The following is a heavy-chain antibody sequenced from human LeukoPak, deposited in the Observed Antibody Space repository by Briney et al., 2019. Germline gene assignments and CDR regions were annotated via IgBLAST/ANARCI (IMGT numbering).Heavy chain of an antibody. CDR1: GFTFSSYS. Sequence: PGGSLRLSCAASGFTFSSYSMNWVRQAPGKGLEWVSYISSSSSTIYYADSVKGRFTISRDNSKNTLYLQLNSLRAEDTAVYYCARGTFDAFDIWGQGTMVTVSP. CDR3: ARGTFDAFDI. CDR2: ISSSSSTI. J-gene: IGHJ3*02. V-gene: IGHV3-48*01.